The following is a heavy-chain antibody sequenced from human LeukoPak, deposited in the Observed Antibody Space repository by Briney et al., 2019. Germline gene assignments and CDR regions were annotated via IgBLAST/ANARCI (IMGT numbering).Heavy chain of an antibody. J-gene: IGHJ4*02. CDR1: GFSFRSYA. CDR3: AREGTDGDNPERPDY. CDR2: ISYDGSKR. Sequence: GGSLRLSCAASGFSFRSYALHWVRQAPGKGLEWVAVISYDGSKRSYGDSVKGRFTISRDSSENTVSLQMNSLRPEDTAVYFCAREGTDGDNPERPDYWGQGTLVTVSS. D-gene: IGHD5-24*01. V-gene: IGHV3-30-3*01.